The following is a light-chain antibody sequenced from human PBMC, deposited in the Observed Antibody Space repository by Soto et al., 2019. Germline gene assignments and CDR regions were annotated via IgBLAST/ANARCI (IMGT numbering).Light chain of an antibody. CDR1: QSVNNN. Sequence: EIVMTQSPATLSVSPGERATLSCRASQSVNNNLAWYQQKPGRAPRLLIYGASTRATGVPARFTASGSGTEFTLTISSLQSEDCGIYFCQEYNDWPPLTFGGGTKVEIK. CDR2: GAS. CDR3: QEYNDWPPLT. J-gene: IGKJ4*01. V-gene: IGKV3-15*01.